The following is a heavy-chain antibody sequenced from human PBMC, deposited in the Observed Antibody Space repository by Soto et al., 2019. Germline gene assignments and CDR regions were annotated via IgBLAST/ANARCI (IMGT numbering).Heavy chain of an antibody. D-gene: IGHD4-17*01. Sequence: SETLSLTCAVSGASIRSNNRWSWVRQPPGKGLEWIGEIFHSGSTNYNPSLKTRLTISVDRSKNQFSLNLSSVTAADTAVYYCARDYGHNWFDPWGQGTLVTVSS. V-gene: IGHV4-4*02. J-gene: IGHJ5*02. CDR1: GASIRSNNR. CDR2: IFHSGST. CDR3: ARDYGHNWFDP.